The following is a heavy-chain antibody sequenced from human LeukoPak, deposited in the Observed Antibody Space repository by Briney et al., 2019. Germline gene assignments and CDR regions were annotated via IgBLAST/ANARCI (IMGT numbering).Heavy chain of an antibody. CDR1: GFTVSSNY. CDR2: IYSGGST. CDR3: ARAPSGYCSGGSCYSPIDY. Sequence: PGGSLRLSCAASGFTVSSNYMSWVRQAPGKGLEWVSVIYSGGSTYYADSVKGRFTISRDNSKNTLYLQMNSLRAEDTAVYYCARAPSGYCSGGSCYSPIDYWGQGTLVTVSS. D-gene: IGHD2-15*01. J-gene: IGHJ4*02. V-gene: IGHV3-53*01.